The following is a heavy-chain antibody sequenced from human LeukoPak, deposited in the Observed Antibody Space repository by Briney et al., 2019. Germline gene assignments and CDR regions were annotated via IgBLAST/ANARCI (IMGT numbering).Heavy chain of an antibody. D-gene: IGHD4/OR15-4a*01. V-gene: IGHV3-53*01. CDR2: IYSDNT. Sequence: GGSLRLSCTVSGFTVSSNSMSWVRQAPGKGLEWVSFIYSDNTHYSDSVKGRFTISRDNSKSTLYLQMNSLRAEDTAVYYCARRAGAYSHPYDYWGQGTLVTVSS. CDR1: GFTVSSNS. J-gene: IGHJ4*02. CDR3: ARRAGAYSHPYDY.